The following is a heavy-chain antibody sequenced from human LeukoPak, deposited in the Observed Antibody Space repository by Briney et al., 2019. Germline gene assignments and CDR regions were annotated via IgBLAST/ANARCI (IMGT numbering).Heavy chain of an antibody. Sequence: SETLSLTCAVSGYSITSDYNWGWIRQPPGEGLEWVGTISHTGTTYYNPSLKSRVTISIDTSDQFSVKLTSVTAADTAVYYCARHFGSSSWYLPQYPIDYWGQGTLVTVSS. CDR1: GYSITSDYN. CDR2: ISHTGTT. CDR3: ARHFGSSSWYLPQYPIDY. V-gene: IGHV4-38-2*01. D-gene: IGHD6-13*01. J-gene: IGHJ4*02.